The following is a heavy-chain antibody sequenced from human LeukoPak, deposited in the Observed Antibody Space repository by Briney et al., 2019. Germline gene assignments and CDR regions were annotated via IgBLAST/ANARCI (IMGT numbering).Heavy chain of an antibody. J-gene: IGHJ6*02. CDR3: ARESKNLYYYYYYGMDV. CDR2: IIPIFGTA. CDR1: GGTFSSYA. Sequence: GASVKVSCKASGGTFSSYAISWVRQAPGQGLEWMGGIIPIFGTANYAQKFQGRVTITADESTSTAYMELSSLRSEDTAVYYCARESKNLYYYYYYGMDVWGQGTTVTVS. V-gene: IGHV1-69*13.